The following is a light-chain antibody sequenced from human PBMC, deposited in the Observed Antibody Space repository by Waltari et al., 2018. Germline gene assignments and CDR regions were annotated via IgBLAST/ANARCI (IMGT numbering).Light chain of an antibody. J-gene: IGKJ1*01. V-gene: IGKV4-1*01. Sequence: DIVMTQSPDSLAVSLGARATIDCKSSQSVFYRSYNKNYLAWYQHKPGQPPKLLFYWASTRESGVHDRCSGSAAREDFTLTSSMQQEDDVVVYYCQQYYRSRTFGQGTKVEIK. CDR3: QQYYRSRT. CDR2: WAS. CDR1: QSVFYRSYNKNY.